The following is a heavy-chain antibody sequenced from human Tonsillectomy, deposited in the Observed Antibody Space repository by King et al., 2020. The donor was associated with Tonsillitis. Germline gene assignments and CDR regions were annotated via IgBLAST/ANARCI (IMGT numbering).Heavy chain of an antibody. CDR2: INPNSGGT. CDR3: AREWERYDY. J-gene: IGHJ4*02. D-gene: IGHD1-1*01. V-gene: IGHV1-2*02. Sequence: QLVQSGAEVKKPGASVRVSCKASGYTFTGYYIHWVRQAPGQGLEWMGWINPNSGGTNYAQKFQGRVTMTRDTSINTVHMELSSLTSDDTAVYYCAREWERYDYWSQGTLVTVSS. CDR1: GYTFTGYY.